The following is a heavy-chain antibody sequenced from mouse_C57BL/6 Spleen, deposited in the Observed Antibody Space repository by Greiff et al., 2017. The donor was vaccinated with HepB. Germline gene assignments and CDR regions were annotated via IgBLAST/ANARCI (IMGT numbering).Heavy chain of an antibody. Sequence: EVQLQQSGAELVRPGSSVKMSCKTSGYTFTSYGINWVKQRPGQGLEWIGYIYIGNGYTEYNEKFKGKATLTSDTSSSTAYMQLRSLTSEDSAIYFCAIFYYGSSYDYFDYWGQGTTLTVSS. D-gene: IGHD1-1*01. V-gene: IGHV1-58*01. CDR1: GYTFTSYG. CDR2: IYIGNGYT. J-gene: IGHJ2*01. CDR3: AIFYYGSSYDYFDY.